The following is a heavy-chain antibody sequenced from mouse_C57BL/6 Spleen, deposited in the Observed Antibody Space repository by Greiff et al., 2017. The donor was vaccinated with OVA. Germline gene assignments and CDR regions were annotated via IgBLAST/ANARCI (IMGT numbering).Heavy chain of an antibody. J-gene: IGHJ4*01. CDR2: IYPGSGST. CDR3: ARTTVVWMDY. D-gene: IGHD1-1*01. CDR1: GYTFTSYW. V-gene: IGHV1-55*01. Sequence: QVQLQQPGAELVKPGASVKMSCKASGYTFTSYWITWVKQRPGQGLEWIGDIYPGSGSTNYNEKLKSKATLTVATYSSTAYMQLSSLTSEDSAVYYCARTTVVWMDYWGQGTSVTVSS.